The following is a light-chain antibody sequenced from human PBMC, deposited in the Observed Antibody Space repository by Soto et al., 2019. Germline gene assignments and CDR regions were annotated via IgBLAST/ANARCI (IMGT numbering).Light chain of an antibody. V-gene: IGLV2-14*03. CDR3: SSYTTSSTVL. J-gene: IGLJ2*01. CDR1: SSDVGTYDY. Sequence: QSALTQPASVSGSPGQSIAISCTGTSSDVGTYDYVSWYQQHPGKAPKLMIFDVSKRPSGVSSRFSGSKSGNTDSLTISGLQAEDEADYYCSSYTTSSTVLFGGGTKLTVL. CDR2: DVS.